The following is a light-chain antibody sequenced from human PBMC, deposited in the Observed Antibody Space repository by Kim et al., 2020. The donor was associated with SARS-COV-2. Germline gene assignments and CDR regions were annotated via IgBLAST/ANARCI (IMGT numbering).Light chain of an antibody. CDR2: DAS. CDR3: QQYNSDSSVT. J-gene: IGKJ4*01. Sequence: DIQMTQSPSTLSASVGDSVTITCRASQSISSWLAWYQQKPGNAPKVLIYDASSLKSGVPSRFSGSGSGTEFTLTISSLQPDDFATYYCQQYNSDSSVTFGGGTKVEI. CDR1: QSISSW. V-gene: IGKV1-5*01.